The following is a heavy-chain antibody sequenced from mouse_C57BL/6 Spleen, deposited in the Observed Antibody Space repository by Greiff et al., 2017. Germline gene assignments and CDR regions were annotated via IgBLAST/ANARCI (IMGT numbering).Heavy chain of an antibody. D-gene: IGHD1-1*02. Sequence: VKLMESGPELVKPGASVKLSCKASGYTFTSYDINWVKQRPGQGLEWIGWIYPRDGSTKYNEKFKGKATLTVDTSSSTAYMELHSLTSEDSAVYCCATDYGGWFAYWGQGTLVTVSA. CDR2: IYPRDGST. V-gene: IGHV1-85*01. CDR3: ATDYGGWFAY. CDR1: GYTFTSYD. J-gene: IGHJ3*01.